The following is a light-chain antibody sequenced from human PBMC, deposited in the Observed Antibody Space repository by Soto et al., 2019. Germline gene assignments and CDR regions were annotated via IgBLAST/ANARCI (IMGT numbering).Light chain of an antibody. CDR1: QSISNW. J-gene: IGKJ4*01. V-gene: IGKV1-5*03. CDR2: KAS. Sequence: DIQMTQSPSTLSASVGDRVTITCRASQSISNWLAWYQQKPGKAPNLLIYKASILESGVPSRFSGSGSGTEFTLTISSLEPEDFGVYYCQQRSNWPQITFGGGTKVEIK. CDR3: QQRSNWPQIT.